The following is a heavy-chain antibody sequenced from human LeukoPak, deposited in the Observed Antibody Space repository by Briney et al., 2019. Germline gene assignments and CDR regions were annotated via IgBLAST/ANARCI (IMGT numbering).Heavy chain of an antibody. CDR3: ARVRYSSSWYPFYFDY. J-gene: IGHJ4*02. CDR2: INHSGST. Sequence: SETLSLTCAVYGGSFSGYYWSWIRQPPGKGLEWIGEINHSGSTNYNPSLKSRVTISVDTSKNQFSLRLSSVTAAGTAVYYCARVRYSSSWYPFYFDYWGQGTLVTVSS. D-gene: IGHD6-13*01. V-gene: IGHV4-34*01. CDR1: GGSFSGYY.